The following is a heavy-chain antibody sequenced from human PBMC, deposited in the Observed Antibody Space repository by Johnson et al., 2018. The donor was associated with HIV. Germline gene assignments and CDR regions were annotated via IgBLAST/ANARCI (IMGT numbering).Heavy chain of an antibody. V-gene: IGHV3-30*04. J-gene: IGHJ3*02. CDR2: ISYDGSNK. CDR1: GFTFSSYA. Sequence: QMQLVESGGGVVQPGRSLRLSCAASGFTFSSYAMHWVRQAPGKGLEWVAVISYDGSNKYYADSVKGRFNISRDNSKNTLYLQMNSLRAEDTAVYYCARGYGGNYDAFDIWGQGTMVTVSS. CDR3: ARGYGGNYDAFDI. D-gene: IGHD4-23*01.